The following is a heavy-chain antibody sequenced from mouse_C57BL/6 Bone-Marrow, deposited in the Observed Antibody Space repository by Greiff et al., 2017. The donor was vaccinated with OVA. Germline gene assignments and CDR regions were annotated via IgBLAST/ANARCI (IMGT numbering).Heavy chain of an antibody. CDR3: ASGLKGYY. V-gene: IGHV14-2*01. CDR1: GFNIKDYY. CDR2: IDTEDGET. Sequence: VQLQQSGAELVKPGASVKLSCTASGFNIKDYYMNWVKPRPEQGLEWIGRIDTEDGETNYAPKFQGKATLTADTSSTTAYLQLSSLTSEDTAVYYCASGLKGYYWGQGTTLTVSS. J-gene: IGHJ2*01.